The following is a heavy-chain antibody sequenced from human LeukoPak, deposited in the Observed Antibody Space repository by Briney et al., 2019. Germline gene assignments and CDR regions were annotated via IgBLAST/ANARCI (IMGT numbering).Heavy chain of an antibody. CDR1: GFPFSSYG. J-gene: IGHJ4*02. CDR2: LVYDERI. D-gene: IGHD6-19*01. CDR3: ARDLSAAFDS. V-gene: IGHV3-33*01. Sequence: GGSLRLSCAASGFPFSSYGMHWVRQAPGKGLEWVARLVYDERIDYANSVKGRFSISRDNSKNTLFLDMSDLRVEDTAVYYCARDLSAAFDSWGQGVLVTVSS.